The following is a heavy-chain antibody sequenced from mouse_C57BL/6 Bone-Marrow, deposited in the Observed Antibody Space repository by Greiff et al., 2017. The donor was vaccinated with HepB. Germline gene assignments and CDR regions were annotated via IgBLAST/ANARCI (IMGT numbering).Heavy chain of an antibody. Sequence: QVHVKQSGAELARPGASVKMSCKASGYTFTSYTMHWVKQRPGQGLEWIGYINPSSGYTKYNQKFKDKATLTADKSSSTAYMQLSSLTSEDSAVYYCARSDYGSSLRLDYAMDYWGQGTSVTVSS. CDR3: ARSDYGSSLRLDYAMDY. V-gene: IGHV1-4*01. J-gene: IGHJ4*01. CDR2: INPSSGYT. CDR1: GYTFTSYT. D-gene: IGHD1-1*01.